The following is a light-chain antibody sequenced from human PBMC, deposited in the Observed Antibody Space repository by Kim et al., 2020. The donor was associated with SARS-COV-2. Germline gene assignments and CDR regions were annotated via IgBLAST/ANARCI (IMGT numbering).Light chain of an antibody. CDR2: GNS. V-gene: IGLV1-40*01. J-gene: IGLJ3*02. CDR3: QSYASSLSGSV. Sequence: QTVTISCTGSSSNIGAGYDVHWYPQLPGPAPKLLLYGNSNRPSGVPDRFSGSKSGTSASLAITGLQAEDEADYYCQSYASSLSGSVFGGGTQLTVL. CDR1: SSNIGAGYD.